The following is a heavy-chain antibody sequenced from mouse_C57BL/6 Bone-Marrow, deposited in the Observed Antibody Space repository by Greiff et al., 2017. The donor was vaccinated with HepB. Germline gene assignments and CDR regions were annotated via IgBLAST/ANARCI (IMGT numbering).Heavy chain of an antibody. D-gene: IGHD1-1*01. V-gene: IGHV5-9*01. CDR3: ARRTTVVAWDAMDY. CDR2: ISGGGGNT. CDR1: GFTFSSYT. Sequence: DVKLVESGGGLVKPGGSLKLSCAASGFTFSSYTMSWVRQTPEKRLEWVATISGGGGNTYYPDSVKGRFTISRDNAKNTLYLQMSSLRSEDTALYYCARRTTVVAWDAMDYWGQGTSVTVSS. J-gene: IGHJ4*01.